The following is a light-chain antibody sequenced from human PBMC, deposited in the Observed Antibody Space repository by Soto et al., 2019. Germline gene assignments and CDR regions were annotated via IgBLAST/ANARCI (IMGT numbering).Light chain of an antibody. Sequence: EIVMTQSPATLSVSPGERATLSCRASQSVSSNLAWYQQKPGQAPRLLIFGASTRATGTPARFSGSGSETEFTLTISSLQSEDFAVYYCQQYSDWHLTFGGGIKVEIK. CDR2: GAS. J-gene: IGKJ4*01. CDR3: QQYSDWHLT. CDR1: QSVSSN. V-gene: IGKV3D-15*01.